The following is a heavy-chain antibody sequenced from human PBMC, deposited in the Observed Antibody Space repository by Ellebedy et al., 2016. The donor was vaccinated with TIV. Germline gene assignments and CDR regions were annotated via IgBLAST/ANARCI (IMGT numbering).Heavy chain of an antibody. CDR3: RPGHYSDA. Sequence: GGSLRLSXVASGSSLSNSFMSWIRQAPGKGLEWVSTLTADGRSTYFADSVKGRFTISRDNSKNTVYLQMNSLRSEDTAVYYCRPGHYSDAWGQGTLVTVSS. CDR1: GSSLSNSF. CDR2: LTADGRST. V-gene: IGHV3-23*01. J-gene: IGHJ4*02.